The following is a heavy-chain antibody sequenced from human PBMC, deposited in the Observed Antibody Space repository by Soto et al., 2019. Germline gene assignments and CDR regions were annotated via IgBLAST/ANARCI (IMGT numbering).Heavy chain of an antibody. J-gene: IGHJ4*02. CDR1: GFTFSSYG. Sequence: GGSLRLSCAASGFTFSSYGMHWVRQAPGKGLEWVAVISYDGSNKYYADSVKGRFTISRDNSKNTLYLQMNSLRAEDTAVYYCAKEAQLTVTTPDYWGQGTLVTVSS. CDR3: AKEAQLTVTTPDY. V-gene: IGHV3-30*18. D-gene: IGHD4-17*01. CDR2: ISYDGSNK.